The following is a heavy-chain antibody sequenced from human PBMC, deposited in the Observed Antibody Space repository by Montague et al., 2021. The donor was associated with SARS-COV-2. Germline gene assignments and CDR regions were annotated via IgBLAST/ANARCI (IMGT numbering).Heavy chain of an antibody. J-gene: IGHJ4*02. CDR3: ARVFPRWLQFDPYFDY. D-gene: IGHD5-24*01. CDR1: GGSISSYY. CDR2: IYYSGST. Sequence: SETLSLTSTLSGGSISSYYWSWIRQPRGKGLEWIGYIYYSGSTNXNPSLKSRVTISVDTSKNQFSLKLSSVTAADTAVYYCARVFPRWLQFDPYFDYWGQGTLVTVSS. V-gene: IGHV4-59*01.